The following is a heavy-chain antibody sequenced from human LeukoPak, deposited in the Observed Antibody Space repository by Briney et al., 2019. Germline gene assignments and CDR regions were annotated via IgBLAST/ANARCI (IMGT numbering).Heavy chain of an antibody. V-gene: IGHV3-21*01. CDR2: ISSSSSYI. J-gene: IGHJ4*02. CDR3: ARDSRTYPITMVRGVPFDY. D-gene: IGHD3-10*01. Sequence: NPGGSLRLSCAASGFTFSSYSMNWVRQAPGKGLEWVSSISSSSSYIYYADSVKGRFTISRDNAKNSLYLQMNSLRAEDTAVYYCARDSRTYPITMVRGVPFDYWGQGTLVTVSS. CDR1: GFTFSSYS.